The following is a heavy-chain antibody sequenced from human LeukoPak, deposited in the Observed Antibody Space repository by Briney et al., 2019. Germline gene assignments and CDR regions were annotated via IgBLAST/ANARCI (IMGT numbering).Heavy chain of an antibody. J-gene: IGHJ4*02. CDR2: TYYRSKWYN. CDR1: GDSVSSNSIG. CDR3: ARAVAGKLDY. V-gene: IGHV6-1*01. Sequence: SQTLSLTCAISGDSVSSNSIGWTWIRQSPSRGLEWLGRTYYRSKWYNDYAVSVKSRITINPDTSKNQVSLQLNSVTPEDTPVYYCARAVAGKLDYWGQGTLVTVSS. D-gene: IGHD6-19*01.